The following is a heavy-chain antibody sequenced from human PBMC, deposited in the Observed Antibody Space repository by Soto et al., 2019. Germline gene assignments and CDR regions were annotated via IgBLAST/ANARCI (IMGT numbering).Heavy chain of an antibody. D-gene: IGHD5-18*01. CDR2: IYYSGST. J-gene: IGHJ4*02. V-gene: IGHV4-59*08. CDR1: GGSISSYY. Sequence: QVQLQESGPGLVKPSETLSLTCTVSGGSISSYYWSWIRQPPGKGLEWIGDIYYSGSTNYNPSLKSRVTISVDTSKNQFSLKLSSVNAADPAVYYCAGLRGYSYGRYYFDYWGQGTLVTVSS. CDR3: AGLRGYSYGRYYFDY.